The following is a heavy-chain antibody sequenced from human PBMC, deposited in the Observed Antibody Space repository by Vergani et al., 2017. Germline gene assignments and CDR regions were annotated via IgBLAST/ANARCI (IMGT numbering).Heavy chain of an antibody. D-gene: IGHD3-16*01. CDR3: AKHFRVWGIDY. CDR1: GFTLSNYD. J-gene: IGHJ4*02. Sequence: QVQLVESGGGVVQRGGSLSLSCATSGFTLSNYDMQWIRQGPGKGLEFVAFIQFDGSNQYYSDSVKGRFTISRDFSKNSLYLQMNSLRTDDTATYYCAKHFRVWGIDYWGQGTQVIVSS. CDR2: IQFDGSNQ. V-gene: IGHV3-30*02.